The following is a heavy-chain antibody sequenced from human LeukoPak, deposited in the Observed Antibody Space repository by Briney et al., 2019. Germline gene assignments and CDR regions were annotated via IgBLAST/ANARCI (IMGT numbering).Heavy chain of an antibody. Sequence: PGGSLRLSCAASGFTVSSNYMSWVRQAPGKGLEWVSVIYSGGSTYYADSVKGRFTISRDNSKNTLYLQMNSLRAEDTAVYYCARALVSSGSGSYYTAFDIWGQGTMVTVSS. V-gene: IGHV3-53*01. CDR1: GFTVSSNY. J-gene: IGHJ3*02. D-gene: IGHD3-10*01. CDR2: IYSGGST. CDR3: ARALVSSGSGSYYTAFDI.